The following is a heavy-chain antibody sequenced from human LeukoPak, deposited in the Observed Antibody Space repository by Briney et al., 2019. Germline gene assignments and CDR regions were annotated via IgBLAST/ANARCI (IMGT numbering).Heavy chain of an antibody. CDR3: ARELVAVAGTGLDY. Sequence: GSLRLSCAASGFTFSSYWMHWARQAPGKGLVWVSRINSDGSSTSYADSVKGRFTISRDNAKNTLYLQMNSLRAEDTAVYYCARELVAVAGTGLDYWGQGTLVTVSS. CDR2: INSDGSST. D-gene: IGHD6-19*01. J-gene: IGHJ4*02. V-gene: IGHV3-74*01. CDR1: GFTFSSYW.